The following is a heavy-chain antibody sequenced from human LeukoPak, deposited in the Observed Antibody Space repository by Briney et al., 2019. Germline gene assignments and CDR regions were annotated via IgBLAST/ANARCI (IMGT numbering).Heavy chain of an antibody. D-gene: IGHD3-10*01. CDR1: GFTFSSYG. J-gene: IGHJ6*03. Sequence: GGSLRLSCAASGFTFSSYGMHWVRQAPGKGLEWVAVIWYDGSNKYYADSVKGRFTISRDNSKNTLYLQMNSLRAEDTAVYYCAKASGANYYDYYYMDVWGKGTTVTLS. V-gene: IGHV3-33*06. CDR2: IWYDGSNK. CDR3: AKASGANYYDYYYMDV.